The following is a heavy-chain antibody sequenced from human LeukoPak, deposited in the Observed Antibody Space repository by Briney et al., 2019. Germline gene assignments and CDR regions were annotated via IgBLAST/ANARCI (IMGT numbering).Heavy chain of an antibody. Sequence: PGRSLRLSCAASGFTFSSYGMHWVRQAPGKGLEWVALISYDGSNKYYADSVKGRFTISRDNSKNTLYLQMNSLRAEDTAVYYCASRQGSIAVAGFDYWGQGTLVTVSS. CDR2: ISYDGSNK. D-gene: IGHD6-19*01. CDR1: GFTFSSYG. CDR3: ASRQGSIAVAGFDY. J-gene: IGHJ4*02. V-gene: IGHV3-30*03.